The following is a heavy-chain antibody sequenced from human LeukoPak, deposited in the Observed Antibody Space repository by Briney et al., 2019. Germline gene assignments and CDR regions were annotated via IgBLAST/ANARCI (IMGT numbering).Heavy chain of an antibody. V-gene: IGHV1-46*01. D-gene: IGHD3-22*01. J-gene: IGHJ4*02. CDR1: GYTFTSYY. CDR3: ASDISVAEITMIVVVPGY. Sequence: ASVKVSCKASGYTFTSYYMHWVRQAPGQGLQWMGIMNPSGGSTSYAQKFQGRVTMTRDTSTSTVYMELSSLRSEDTAVYYCASDISVAEITMIVVVPGYWGQGTLVTASS. CDR2: MNPSGGST.